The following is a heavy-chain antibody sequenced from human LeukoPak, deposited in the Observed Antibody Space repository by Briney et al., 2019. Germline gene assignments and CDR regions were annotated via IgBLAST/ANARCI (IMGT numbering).Heavy chain of an antibody. CDR3: ARVGAYRHLDY. D-gene: IGHD4-17*01. CDR2: IKQDGSEK. J-gene: IGHJ4*02. V-gene: IGHV3-7*01. CDR1: GFTFSSYW. Sequence: GGSLRLSCAASGFTFSSYWMSWVRQAPGKGLEWVANIKQDGSEKYYVDSVKGRFTISRDNAKNSLYLQMNSLRAEDTAVCYCARVGAYRHLDYWGQGTLVTVSS.